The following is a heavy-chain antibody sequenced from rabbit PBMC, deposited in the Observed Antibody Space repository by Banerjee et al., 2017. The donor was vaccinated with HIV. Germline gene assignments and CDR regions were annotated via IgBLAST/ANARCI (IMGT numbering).Heavy chain of an antibody. CDR2: IYTTDGRT. J-gene: IGHJ2*01. D-gene: IGHD4-1*01. Sequence: QEQLKETGGGLVQPGGSLTLSCKASGFDFSSNYYMSWVRQAPGKGLEWIGYIYTTDGRTYYASWVNGRFTISSHNAQNTLYLQLNSLTAADTATYFCARHYNGGLGVIDAFDPWGPETLVT. CDR3: ARHYNGGLGVIDAFDP. V-gene: IGHV1S43*01. CDR1: GFDFSSNYY.